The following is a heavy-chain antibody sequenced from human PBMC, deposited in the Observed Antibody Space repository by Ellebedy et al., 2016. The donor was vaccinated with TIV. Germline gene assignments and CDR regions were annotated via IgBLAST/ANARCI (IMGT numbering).Heavy chain of an antibody. CDR3: VKDDGGYGMDV. D-gene: IGHD3-16*01. J-gene: IGHJ6*02. Sequence: ETLSLTCAASGFTFDNYAMSWVRQAPGKGLEWVSVISGSGSTTYYADSVKGRFTISRDNSKNTLYLQMSNLRAEDTAVYYCVKDDGGYGMDVWGQGTTVTVSS. CDR1: GFTFDNYA. V-gene: IGHV3-23*01. CDR2: ISGSGSTT.